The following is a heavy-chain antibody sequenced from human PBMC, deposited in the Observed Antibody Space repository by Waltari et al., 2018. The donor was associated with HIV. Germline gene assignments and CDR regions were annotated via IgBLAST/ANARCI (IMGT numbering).Heavy chain of an antibody. CDR3: SRDTFGEYDY. Sequence: EVQLVQSGGGLIKPGGSLRLSCAASGFSVSSYWMHWVRQTPGKGLVWVSRINIDGNRIDDADSVRCRFTISRDSAKNTLSLQMNSLTEEDTAVYYCSRDTFGEYDYWGQGTLVTVSS. V-gene: IGHV3-74*01. CDR2: INIDGNRI. CDR1: GFSVSSYW. J-gene: IGHJ4*02. D-gene: IGHD3-10*01.